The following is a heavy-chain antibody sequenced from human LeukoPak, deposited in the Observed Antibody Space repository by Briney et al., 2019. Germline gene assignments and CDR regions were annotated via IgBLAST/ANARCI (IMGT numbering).Heavy chain of an antibody. D-gene: IGHD4-17*01. CDR1: GYTFTNYY. V-gene: IGHV1-8*01. Sequence: ASVKVYCKASGYTFTNYYISWVRQATGQGLEWMRWMNPAGDDAGYAQKFQGRMTLPRDTSVSTVYMELSSLRSDDTAVYYCARGAVTTAVHWHFSLWGRGTLVTVSS. J-gene: IGHJ2*01. CDR3: ARGAVTTAVHWHFSL. CDR2: MNPAGDDA.